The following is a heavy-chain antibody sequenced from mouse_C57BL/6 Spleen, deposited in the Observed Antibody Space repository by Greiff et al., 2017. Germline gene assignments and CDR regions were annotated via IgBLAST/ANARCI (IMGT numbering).Heavy chain of an antibody. CDR1: GYAFSSSW. CDR3: ARDTTVGAFDY. J-gene: IGHJ2*01. D-gene: IGHD1-1*01. V-gene: IGHV1-82*01. CDR2: ICPGDGDT. Sequence: QVQLQQSGPELVQPGASVKISCKASGYAFSSSWMNWVKQRPGQGLEWIGRICPGDGDTNYNGKFKGKATMTADKTSRTAYMQLSRLTSEDSAVYFCARDTTVGAFDYWGQGTTLTVSS.